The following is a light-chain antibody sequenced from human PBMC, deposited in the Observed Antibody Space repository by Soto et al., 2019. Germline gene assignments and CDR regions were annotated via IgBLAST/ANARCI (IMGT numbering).Light chain of an antibody. V-gene: IGKV3-11*01. CDR2: DAS. J-gene: IGKJ4*01. CDR3: QQRSNWPLT. Sequence: EIVFTQSPATLSLSPGERATLSCRASQSVSSNLAWYQQKPGQAPRLLIYDASSRATGIPARFSVSGSGTDFTLTISSLEPEDFAVYYCQQRSNWPLTFGGGTKVEIK. CDR1: QSVSSN.